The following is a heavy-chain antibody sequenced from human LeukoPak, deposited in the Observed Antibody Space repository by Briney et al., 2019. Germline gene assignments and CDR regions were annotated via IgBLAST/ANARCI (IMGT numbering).Heavy chain of an antibody. V-gene: IGHV1-2*02. D-gene: IGHD3-3*01. Sequence: ASVKVSCKASGYTFTGYYMHWVRQAPGQGLEWMGWINPNSGGTNYAQKFQGRVTMTRDTSISTAYMELSRLRSDDTAVYYCARARGSYDFWSGYYGYWGQGTLVTVSS. CDR1: GYTFTGYY. CDR2: INPNSGGT. CDR3: ARARGSYDFWSGYYGY. J-gene: IGHJ4*02.